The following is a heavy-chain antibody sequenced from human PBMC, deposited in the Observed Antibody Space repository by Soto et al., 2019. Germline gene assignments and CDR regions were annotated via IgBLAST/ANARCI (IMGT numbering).Heavy chain of an antibody. CDR1: GYTFTSYG. CDR2: IIPILGIA. V-gene: IGHV1-69*04. J-gene: IGHJ4*02. D-gene: IGHD2-21*01. Sequence: GASVKVSCKASGYTFTSYGISWVRQAPGQGLEWMGRIIPILGIANYAQKFQGRVTITADKSTSTAYMELSSLRSEDTAVYYCARGKTIARKSVDYWGQGTLVTVS. CDR3: ARGKTIARKSVDY.